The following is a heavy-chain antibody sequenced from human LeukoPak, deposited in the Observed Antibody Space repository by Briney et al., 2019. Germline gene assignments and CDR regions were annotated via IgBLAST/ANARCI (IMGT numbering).Heavy chain of an antibody. CDR3: AKEGRNSAHSFDY. J-gene: IGHJ4*02. Sequence: GGSLRLSCAASGFTFSTYAMTWVRQAPGKGLEWISLISGTGGSTYYADSVKGRFTISRDNSKNTLYLQMNSLRAEDTAVYYCAKEGRNSAHSFDYWGQGTLVTVSS. D-gene: IGHD2-21*01. CDR2: ISGTGGST. CDR1: GFTFSTYA. V-gene: IGHV3-23*01.